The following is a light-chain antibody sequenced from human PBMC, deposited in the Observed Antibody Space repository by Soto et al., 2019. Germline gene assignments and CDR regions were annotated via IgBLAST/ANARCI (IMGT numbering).Light chain of an antibody. CDR3: QQYGSSLWT. V-gene: IGKV3-20*01. CDR2: GAS. J-gene: IGKJ1*01. Sequence: EIVLTQSPGTLSLSPGERATLSCRASQSVSSTYLAWYQQKPGQAPRLLIYGASSRATGIPDRFSGSGSGIYFTLTIRRLEPEDFAVYYWQQYGSSLWTFGQGTKVEIK. CDR1: QSVSSTY.